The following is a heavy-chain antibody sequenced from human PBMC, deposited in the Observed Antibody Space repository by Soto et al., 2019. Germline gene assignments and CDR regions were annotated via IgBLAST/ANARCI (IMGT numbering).Heavy chain of an antibody. Sequence: EVQLLESGGGFVQPGGSLRLSCAASGFRFSGYAMNWVRQAPGKGLEWVSVISGNGDTTFYADSVKGRLTISRDNSRNTLYLQMNSLRAEDTAVYYCAKKSYCCAGDRGPLDIWGQGTMVTVSS. CDR1: GFRFSGYA. V-gene: IGHV3-23*01. CDR3: AKKSYCCAGDRGPLDI. J-gene: IGHJ3*02. CDR2: ISGNGDTT. D-gene: IGHD3-10*01.